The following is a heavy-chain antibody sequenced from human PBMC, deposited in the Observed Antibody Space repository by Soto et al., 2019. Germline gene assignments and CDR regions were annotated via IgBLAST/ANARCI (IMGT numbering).Heavy chain of an antibody. CDR1: GFTFNTYG. Sequence: GGSLRLSCTTPGFTFNTYGMHWVRQAPGKGLEWVAIIWYDGSNKYYADSVKGRFTISRDNSKNTLYLQMNSLRAEDTALYYCARSDCTGAYCYSWPFNYGVDVWGQGTTVTVSS. V-gene: IGHV3-33*08. CDR3: ARSDCTGAYCYSWPFNYGVDV. CDR2: IWYDGSNK. J-gene: IGHJ6*02. D-gene: IGHD2-21*02.